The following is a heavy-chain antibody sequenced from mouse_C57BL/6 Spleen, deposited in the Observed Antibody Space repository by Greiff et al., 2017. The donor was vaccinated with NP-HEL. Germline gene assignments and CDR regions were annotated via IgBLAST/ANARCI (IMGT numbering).Heavy chain of an antibody. Sequence: VQLQESGAELVKPGASVKLSCKASGYTFTSYWMHWVKQRPGQGLEWIGMIHPNSGSTNYNEKFKSKATLTVDKSSSTAYMQLSSLTSEDSAVYYCASLITTVVATGFDYWGQGTTLTVSS. D-gene: IGHD1-1*01. J-gene: IGHJ2*01. CDR1: GYTFTSYW. V-gene: IGHV1-64*01. CDR2: IHPNSGST. CDR3: ASLITTVVATGFDY.